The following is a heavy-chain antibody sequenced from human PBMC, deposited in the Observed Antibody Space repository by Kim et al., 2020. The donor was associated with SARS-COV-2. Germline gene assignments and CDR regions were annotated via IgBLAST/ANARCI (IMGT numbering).Heavy chain of an antibody. V-gene: IGHV1-58*01. CDR3: AAEFTVTMIVVE. Sequence: SVKVSCKASGFTFTSSAVQWVRQARGQRLEWIGWIVVGSGNTNYAQKFQERVTITRDMSTSTAYMELSSLRSEDTAVYYCAAEFTVTMIVVEWGQGTLVTVSS. J-gene: IGHJ4*02. D-gene: IGHD3-22*01. CDR1: GFTFTSSA. CDR2: IVVGSGNT.